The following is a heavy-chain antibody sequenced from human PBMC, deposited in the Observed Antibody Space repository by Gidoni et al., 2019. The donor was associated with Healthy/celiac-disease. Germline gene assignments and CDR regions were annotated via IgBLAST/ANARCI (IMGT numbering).Heavy chain of an antibody. CDR1: GGSFSGYY. J-gene: IGHJ4*02. CDR3: ARLGYCSGGSCYRVLGY. Sequence: QVQLQQRGAGLLKPSETLSLTCAVYGGSFSGYYWSWIRQPPGKGLEWIGEINHSGSTNYNPSLKSRVTISVDTSKNQFSLKLSSVTAADTAVYYCARLGYCSGGSCYRVLGYWGQGTLVTVSS. V-gene: IGHV4-34*01. D-gene: IGHD2-15*01. CDR2: INHSGST.